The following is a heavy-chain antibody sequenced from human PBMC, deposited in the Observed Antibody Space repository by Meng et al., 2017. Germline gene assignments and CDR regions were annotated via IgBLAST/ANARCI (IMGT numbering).Heavy chain of an antibody. D-gene: IGHD4-17*01. CDR1: GFTVSSNY. CDR3: ARDQVTKGFDP. V-gene: IGHV3-53*01. J-gene: IGHJ5*02. CDR2: IYSGGST. Sequence: GESLKISCAASGFTVSSNYMSWVRQAPGKGLEWVSVIYSGGSTYYADSVKGRFTISRDNSKNTLYLQMNSLRAEDTAVYYCARDQVTKGFDPWGQGTLVTVSS.